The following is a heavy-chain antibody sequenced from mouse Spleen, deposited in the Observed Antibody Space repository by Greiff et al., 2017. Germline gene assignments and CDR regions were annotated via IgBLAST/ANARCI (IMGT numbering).Heavy chain of an antibody. CDR1: GFTFSSYA. CDR2: ISSGGGNT. Sequence: EVKLQESGGGLVKLGGSLKLSCAASGFTFSSYAMSWVRQTPEKRLEWVATISSGGGNTYYPDSVKGRFTISRDNAKNTLYLQMSSLKSEDTAMYYCARHRQYGNYNYFDYWGQGTTLTVSS. V-gene: IGHV5-9*04. D-gene: IGHD2-10*02. J-gene: IGHJ2*01. CDR3: ARHRQYGNYNYFDY.